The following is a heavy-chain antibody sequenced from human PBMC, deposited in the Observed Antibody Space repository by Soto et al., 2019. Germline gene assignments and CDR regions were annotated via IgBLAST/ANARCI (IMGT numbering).Heavy chain of an antibody. Sequence: PSDTLSLTGTVSGGSISSYYWSWIRQPPGKGLEWIGYIYYSGSTNYNPSLKSRVTISVDTSKNQFSLKLSSVTAADTAVYYCARVSGSESGYSHVQSNFDYWGQRTLVPSSP. V-gene: IGHV4-59*07. CDR3: ARVSGSESGYSHVQSNFDY. J-gene: IGHJ4*02. D-gene: IGHD5-18*01. CDR1: GGSISSYY. CDR2: IYYSGST.